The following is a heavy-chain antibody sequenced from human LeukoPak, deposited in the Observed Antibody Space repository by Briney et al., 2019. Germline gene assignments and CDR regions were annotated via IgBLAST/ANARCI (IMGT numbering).Heavy chain of an antibody. D-gene: IGHD4-17*01. CDR1: GGTFSSYA. Sequence: SVKVSWKASGGTFSSYAISWVRQAPGQGLEWMGRIIPIFGIANYAQKFQGRVTITADKSTSTAYMELSSLRSEDTAVYYCARGRATVQNHYFDYWGQGTLVTVSS. V-gene: IGHV1-69*04. CDR3: ARGRATVQNHYFDY. CDR2: IIPIFGIA. J-gene: IGHJ4*02.